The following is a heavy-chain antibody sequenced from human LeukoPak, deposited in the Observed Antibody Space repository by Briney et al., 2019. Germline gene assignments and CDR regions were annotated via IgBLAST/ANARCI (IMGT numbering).Heavy chain of an antibody. J-gene: IGHJ4*02. CDR1: GFTFSSYA. D-gene: IGHD2-15*01. Sequence: SGGSLRLSCAASGFTFSSYAMSWVRQAPGKGLEWVSVIYSGGNTYYADSVKGRFTISRDNSKNTLYLQMNSLRAEDTAVYYCATAVGVVVAAVDYWGQGTLVTVSS. CDR2: IYSGGNT. V-gene: IGHV3-66*01. CDR3: ATAVGVVVAAVDY.